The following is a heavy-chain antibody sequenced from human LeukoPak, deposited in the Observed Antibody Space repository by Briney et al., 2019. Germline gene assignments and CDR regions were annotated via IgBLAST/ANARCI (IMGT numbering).Heavy chain of an antibody. V-gene: IGHV3-21*01. Sequence: PGGSLRLSCAASGFTFSSYSMNWVRQAPGKGLEWVSSISSSSSYIYYADSVKGRFTISRDNAKNSLYLQMNSLRAEDTAVYYCARDLLRRDGFAPWGQGTLVTVSS. CDR1: GFTFSSYS. D-gene: IGHD5-24*01. CDR2: ISSSSSYI. J-gene: IGHJ4*02. CDR3: ARDLLRRDGFAP.